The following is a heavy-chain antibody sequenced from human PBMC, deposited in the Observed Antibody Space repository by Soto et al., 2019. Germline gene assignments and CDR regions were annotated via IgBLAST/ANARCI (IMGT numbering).Heavy chain of an antibody. CDR3: AGVESIRGMEG. J-gene: IGHJ6*02. D-gene: IGHD3-3*01. CDR1: GDSVSGHSAV. CDR2: TYYRSKWYN. Sequence: SQTLSLTCAISGDSVSGHSAVWTWIRQSPSRGLEWLGRTYYRSKWYNDYAVSVKSRITINPDTSKNQFSLHLDSVIPQDTAVHYGAGVESIRGMEGWGQGTPVNASS. V-gene: IGHV6-1*01.